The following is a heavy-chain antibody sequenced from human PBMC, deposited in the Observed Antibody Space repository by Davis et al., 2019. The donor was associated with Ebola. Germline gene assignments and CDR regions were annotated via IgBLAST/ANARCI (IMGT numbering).Heavy chain of an antibody. D-gene: IGHD3-22*01. Sequence: ASVKVSCKASGYTFTSYYMHWVRQAPGQGLEWMGIIYPSGGSTSYAQKFQGRVTITRDTSTSTVYMELRSLRSEDTAVYYCSRERLYYYDSSGYLDVWGKGTTVTVSS. J-gene: IGHJ6*03. CDR2: IYPSGGST. V-gene: IGHV1-46*01. CDR3: SRERLYYYDSSGYLDV. CDR1: GYTFTSYY.